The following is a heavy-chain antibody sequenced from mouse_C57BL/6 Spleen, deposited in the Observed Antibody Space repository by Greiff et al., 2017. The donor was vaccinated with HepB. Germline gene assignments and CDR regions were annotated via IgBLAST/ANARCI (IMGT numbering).Heavy chain of an antibody. CDR1: GYTFTDYY. D-gene: IGHD1-1*01. CDR2: IYPGSGNT. CDR3: ARGDYYGSSPYFDY. V-gene: IGHV1-76*01. Sequence: QVQLKESGAELVRPGASVKLSCKASGYTFTDYYINWVKQRPGQGLEWIARIYPGSGNTYYNEKFKGKATLTAEKSSSTAYMQLSSLTSEDSAVYFCARGDYYGSSPYFDYWGQGTTLTVSS. J-gene: IGHJ2*01.